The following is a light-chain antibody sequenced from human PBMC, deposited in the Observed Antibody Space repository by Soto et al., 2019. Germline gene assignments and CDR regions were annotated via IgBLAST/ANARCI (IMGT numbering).Light chain of an antibody. CDR3: LSFTSSFTYI. V-gene: IGLV2-14*01. CDR2: EVT. J-gene: IGLJ1*01. Sequence: QSALTQPASVSGSPGQSITISCTGTSSDVGGYNYVSWYQHHPGKAPKLMIYEVTNRPSGVSIRFSGSKSGTTASRTTSGLQAEDEADYYCLSFTSSFTYIFGTGTKVTVL. CDR1: SSDVGGYNY.